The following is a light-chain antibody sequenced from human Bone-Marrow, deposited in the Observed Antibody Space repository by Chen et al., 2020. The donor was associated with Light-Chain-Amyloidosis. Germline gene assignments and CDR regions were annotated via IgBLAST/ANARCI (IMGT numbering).Light chain of an antibody. CDR2: KDS. Sequence: YELTQPPSVSVSPGQTATITCSGDVLAKRYVWYQQRPGQAPIVVIYKDSQRPSGVSDRISGTSSGTTATLTISGVQADDEADYFCQSADIKDTYIIFGGGTKLTVL. CDR1: VLAKRY. CDR3: QSADIKDTYII. V-gene: IGLV3-25*03. J-gene: IGLJ2*01.